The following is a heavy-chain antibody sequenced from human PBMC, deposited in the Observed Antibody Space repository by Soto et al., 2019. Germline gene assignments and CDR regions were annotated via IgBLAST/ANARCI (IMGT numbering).Heavy chain of an antibody. V-gene: IGHV3-7*04. Sequence: EVQLVESGGGLIQPGGSLRLSCAASGFTFNSYWMTWDRQAPGKGLEWVANIKQDGSEKYYVDSVKGRFTISRDNAKNSLYLQMNSLRAEDPAVYYCARGWGLDPWGQGTLVTVSS. D-gene: IGHD1-26*01. J-gene: IGHJ5*02. CDR1: GFTFNSYW. CDR2: IKQDGSEK. CDR3: ARGWGLDP.